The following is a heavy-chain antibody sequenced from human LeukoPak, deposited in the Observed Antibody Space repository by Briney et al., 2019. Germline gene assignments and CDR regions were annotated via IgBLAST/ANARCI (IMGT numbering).Heavy chain of an antibody. CDR1: GFTFSSYW. V-gene: IGHV3-7*01. CDR2: IKQDGSEK. Sequence: GGSLRLSCAASGFTFSSYWMSWVRQAPGKGLEWVANIKQDGSEKYYVDSVKGRFTISRDNAKNSLYLQMNSLRAEDTAVYYCARDIIGYCSSTSCYTGGGFDYWGQGTLVTVSS. J-gene: IGHJ4*02. CDR3: ARDIIGYCSSTSCYTGGGFDY. D-gene: IGHD2-2*02.